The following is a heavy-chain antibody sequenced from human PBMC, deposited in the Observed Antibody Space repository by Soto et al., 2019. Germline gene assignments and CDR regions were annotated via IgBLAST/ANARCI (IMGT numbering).Heavy chain of an antibody. V-gene: IGHV3-9*01. Sequence: EVQLVESGGGLVQTGRSLRLSCAASGFTFDDYAMHWVRQAPGKGLEWVSGIYWNGGTIGYADSVKGRFTISRDNAKNSLYLQMNSLRAEDTALYYCAKDIMGSGYYGMDVWGQGTTVTVSS. CDR3: AKDIMGSGYYGMDV. CDR1: GFTFDDYA. CDR2: IYWNGGTI. J-gene: IGHJ6*02. D-gene: IGHD3-10*01.